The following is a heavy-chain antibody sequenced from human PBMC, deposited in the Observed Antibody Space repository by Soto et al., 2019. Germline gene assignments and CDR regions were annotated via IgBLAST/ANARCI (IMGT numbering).Heavy chain of an antibody. Sequence: QGQLQESGPGLVKPSGTLSLTSAVSGGSISSSNWWSWVRQPPAKGLEWIGEIYHSASTNYHPSLKSRVTIPVATSKNHSSLKLSSVTAAYSAVDYCARSQWLVDRGSAYWGQGTLVTVSS. D-gene: IGHD6-19*01. J-gene: IGHJ4*02. CDR1: GGSISSSNW. CDR3: ARSQWLVDRGSAY. V-gene: IGHV4-4*02. CDR2: IYHSAST.